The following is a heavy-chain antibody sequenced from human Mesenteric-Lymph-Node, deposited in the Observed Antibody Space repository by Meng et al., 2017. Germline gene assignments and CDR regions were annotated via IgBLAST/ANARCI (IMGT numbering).Heavy chain of an antibody. D-gene: IGHD2-2*01. CDR1: GGSINRSNYY. V-gene: IGHV4-39*07. CDR3: ARGYCSSTSCYAGTYFYYYYTMDV. Sequence: SETLSLTCTVSGGSINRSNYYWGWIRQPPGKGLEWIGSIYYSGTTYYNPSLKSRVTISVDTSKNQFSLKLSSVTAADTAIYYCARGYCSSTSCYAGTYFYYYYTMDVWGQGTTVTVSS. CDR2: IYYSGTT. J-gene: IGHJ6*02.